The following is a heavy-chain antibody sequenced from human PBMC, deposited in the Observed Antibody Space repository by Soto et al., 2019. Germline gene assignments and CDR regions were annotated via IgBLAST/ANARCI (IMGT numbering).Heavy chain of an antibody. V-gene: IGHV5-51*01. CDR1: GYSFTSYW. Sequence: PGESLKISCKGSGYSFTSYWIGWVRQMPGKGLEWMGIIYPGDSDTRYSPSFQGQVTISADKSISTAYLQWSSLKASDTAMYYCARPHRDYSGYDLVDYWGQGTLVTVSS. D-gene: IGHD5-12*01. J-gene: IGHJ4*02. CDR3: ARPHRDYSGYDLVDY. CDR2: IYPGDSDT.